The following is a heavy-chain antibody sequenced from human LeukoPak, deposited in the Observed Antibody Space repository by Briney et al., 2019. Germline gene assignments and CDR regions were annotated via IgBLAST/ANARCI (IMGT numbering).Heavy chain of an antibody. CDR2: INHSGST. D-gene: IGHD3-3*01. CDR1: GGSFSGYY. J-gene: IGHJ3*02. Sequence: SETLSLTCAVYGGSFSGYYWSWIRQPPGKGLEWIGEINHSGSTNYNPSLKSRVTILVDTSKNQFSLKLSSVTAADTAVYYCARGLETISDTFDIWGQGTMVTVSS. CDR3: ARGLETISDTFDI. V-gene: IGHV4-34*01.